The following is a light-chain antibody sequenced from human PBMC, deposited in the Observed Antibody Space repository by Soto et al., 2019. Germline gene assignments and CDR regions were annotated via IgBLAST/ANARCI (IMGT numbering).Light chain of an antibody. Sequence: EIVMTQSPGTLSVSPGERATLSCRASQDIGTNLAWYQQRPGQAPRLLIYAASSRATDIPARFTGRGSGTEFTLTISSLQSEDFAVYFCQQYNNWPLYTFGQGTKLAI. CDR2: AAS. CDR3: QQYNNWPLYT. J-gene: IGKJ2*01. CDR1: QDIGTN. V-gene: IGKV3-15*01.